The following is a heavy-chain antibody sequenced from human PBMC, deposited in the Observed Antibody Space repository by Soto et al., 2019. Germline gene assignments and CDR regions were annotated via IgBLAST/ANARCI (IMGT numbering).Heavy chain of an antibody. V-gene: IGHV3-66*01. J-gene: IGHJ4*02. CDR1: GFTVSSNY. CDR3: ARDHAITGTTD. CDR2: IYSGGST. Sequence: EVQLVESGGGLVQPGGSLRLSCAASGFTVSSNYMSWVRQAPGKGLEWVSVIYSGGSTYYAESVKGRFTISRDNSKNTLYLQMNSLRAEDTAVYYCARDHAITGTTDWGQGTLVTVSS. D-gene: IGHD1-7*01.